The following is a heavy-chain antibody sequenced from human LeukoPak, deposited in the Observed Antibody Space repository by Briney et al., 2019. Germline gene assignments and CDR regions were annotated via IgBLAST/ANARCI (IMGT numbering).Heavy chain of an antibody. CDR1: GFTFSSYA. J-gene: IGHJ4*02. CDR2: ISASGGST. Sequence: GGSLRLSCAASGFTFSSYAMGWVRQAPGEGLEWVSSISASGGSTHYADSVKGRFTISRDNSKNTLSLQINSLRAEDTAVYYCAKDGRGVDYFDYWGQGTLVTVSS. D-gene: IGHD2-8*01. V-gene: IGHV3-23*01. CDR3: AKDGRGVDYFDY.